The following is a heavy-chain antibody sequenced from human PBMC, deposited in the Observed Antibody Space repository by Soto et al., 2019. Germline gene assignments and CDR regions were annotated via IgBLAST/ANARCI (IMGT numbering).Heavy chain of an antibody. D-gene: IGHD1-7*01. J-gene: IGHJ6*02. CDR2: INHSGST. Sequence: WETLSLTXAAYGWSFSGYYLRWIRQPPGKGLEWIGEINHSGSTNYNPSLKSRVTISVDTTKNQFSLMQRSMTAADTAVYYCARGRIRAYITGTTYYYGMDVWGQGTTVTVSS. V-gene: IGHV4-34*01. CDR3: ARGRIRAYITGTTYYYGMDV. CDR1: GWSFSGYY.